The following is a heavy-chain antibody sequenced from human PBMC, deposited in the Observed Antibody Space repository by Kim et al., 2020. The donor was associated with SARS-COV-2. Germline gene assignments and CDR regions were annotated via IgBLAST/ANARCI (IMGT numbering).Heavy chain of an antibody. Sequence: ETIYAQKFQGRVPMTEDTSTDTAYMELSSLRSEDTAVYYCATGFMTTVNSWGQGTLVTVSS. V-gene: IGHV1-24*01. J-gene: IGHJ4*02. CDR3: ATGFMTTVNS. CDR2: ET. D-gene: IGHD4-4*01.